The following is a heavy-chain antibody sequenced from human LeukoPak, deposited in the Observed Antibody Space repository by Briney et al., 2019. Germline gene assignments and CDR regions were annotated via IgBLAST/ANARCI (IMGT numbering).Heavy chain of an antibody. CDR2: ISYDGSNK. CDR3: AKGLELLPGY. CDR1: GFTFSSYG. V-gene: IGHV3-30*18. Sequence: GGSLRLSCAASGFTFSSYGMHWVRQAPGKGLEWVALISYDGSNKYYADSVKGRFTISRDNSKNTLYVQMNSLRAEGTAVYYCAKGLELLPGYWGQGTLVTVSS. D-gene: IGHD1-26*01. J-gene: IGHJ4*02.